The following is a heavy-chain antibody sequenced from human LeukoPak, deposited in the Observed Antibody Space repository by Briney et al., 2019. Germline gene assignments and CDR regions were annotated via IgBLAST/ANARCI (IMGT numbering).Heavy chain of an antibody. CDR1: GFTFRSYA. CDR2: ISYDGSNK. CDR3: ARGANSYYYYYGMDV. J-gene: IGHJ6*02. D-gene: IGHD1-1*01. V-gene: IGHV3-30-3*01. Sequence: GRSLRLSCAASGFTFRSYAMHWVRQAPGKGLEWVAVISYDGSNKYYADSVKGRFTISRDNSKNTLYLQMNSLRAEDTAVYYCARGANSYYYYYGMDVWGQGTTVTVSS.